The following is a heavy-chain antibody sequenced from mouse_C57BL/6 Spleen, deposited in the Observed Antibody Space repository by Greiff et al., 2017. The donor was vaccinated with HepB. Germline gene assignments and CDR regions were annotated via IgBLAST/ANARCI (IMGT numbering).Heavy chain of an antibody. CDR1: GYTFTSYW. V-gene: IGHV1-55*01. J-gene: IGHJ1*03. D-gene: IGHD2-3*01. Sequence: VQLQQPGAELVKPGASVKMSCKASGYTFTSYWITWVKQRPGQGLEWIGDIYPGSGSTNYNEKFKSKATLTVDTSSSTAYMQLSSLTSEDSAVYYCARDDGYYGTDWYFDVWGTGTTVTVSS. CDR2: IYPGSGST. CDR3: ARDDGYYGTDWYFDV.